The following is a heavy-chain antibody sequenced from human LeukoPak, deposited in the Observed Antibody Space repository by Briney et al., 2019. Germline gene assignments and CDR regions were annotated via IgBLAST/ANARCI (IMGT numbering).Heavy chain of an antibody. CDR1: GFTFSTYA. V-gene: IGHV3-23*01. J-gene: IGHJ4*02. D-gene: IGHD3-22*01. Sequence: GGSLRLSCAASGFTFSTYAMTWVRQAPGKGLEWVSLISGTGGSTYYADSVKGRFTISRDNSKNTLYPQMNSLRAEDTAVYYCAKASRSIKVVLITTSYYFDYWGQGTLVTVSS. CDR3: AKASRSIKVVLITTSYYFDY. CDR2: ISGTGGST.